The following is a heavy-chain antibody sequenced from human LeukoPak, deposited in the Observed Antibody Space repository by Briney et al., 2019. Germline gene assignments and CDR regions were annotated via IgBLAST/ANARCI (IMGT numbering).Heavy chain of an antibody. J-gene: IGHJ4*02. D-gene: IGHD1-26*01. CDR1: GFTFSSYW. CDR2: INTDGSST. V-gene: IGHV3-74*01. Sequence: PGGSLRLSCAASGFTFSSYWMHWVRQAPGKGLVWVSRINTDGSSTSYADSVKGRFTISRDNAKNTLYLQMNSLRAEDTALYYCAKHSGSYFIYYVDSWGQGTLVTVSS. CDR3: AKHSGSYFIYYVDS.